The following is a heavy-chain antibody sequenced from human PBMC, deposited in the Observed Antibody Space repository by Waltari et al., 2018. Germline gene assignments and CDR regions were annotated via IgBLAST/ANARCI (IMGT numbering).Heavy chain of an antibody. V-gene: IGHV3-53*02. CDR3: AASGYSSGWDFDY. J-gene: IGHJ4*02. CDR2: IYSGGST. D-gene: IGHD6-19*01. Sequence: EVQLVETGGGLIQPGGSLRLSCAASGFTASGNYMTWVRQAPGKGLGWVSIIYSGGSTYYADSVKGRFTISRDNSKNMLYLQMNSLRAEDMAVYYCAASGYSSGWDFDYWGQGTLVTVSS. CDR1: GFTASGNY.